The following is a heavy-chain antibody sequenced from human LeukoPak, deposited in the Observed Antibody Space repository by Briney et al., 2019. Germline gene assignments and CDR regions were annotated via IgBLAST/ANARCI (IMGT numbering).Heavy chain of an antibody. CDR2: ISYDGSNK. CDR3: ARDRDSSGWYEGFDY. V-gene: IGHV3-30*03. D-gene: IGHD6-19*01. CDR1: GFTFSSDG. J-gene: IGHJ4*02. Sequence: GRSLRLSCAASGFTFSSDGMHWVRQAPSKGLEWVAVISYDGSNKYYADSVKGRFTISRDNSKNTLYLQMNSLRADDTAVYYCARDRDSSGWYEGFDYWGQGTLVTVSS.